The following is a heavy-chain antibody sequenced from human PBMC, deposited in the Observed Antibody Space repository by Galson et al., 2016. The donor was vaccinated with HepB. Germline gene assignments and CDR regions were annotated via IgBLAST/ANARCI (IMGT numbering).Heavy chain of an antibody. Sequence: SLRLSCAASGFTFSHYTMNWVRQHPGKGLEWVSSISISSNFIHYADSVKGRFTISRDNAKNSLFLQMSSLRAEDTAIYYCAKDSILDDWGQGILVTVSS. CDR1: GFTFSHYT. CDR3: AKDSILDD. V-gene: IGHV3-21*01. D-gene: IGHD3-3*01. J-gene: IGHJ4*02. CDR2: ISISSNFI.